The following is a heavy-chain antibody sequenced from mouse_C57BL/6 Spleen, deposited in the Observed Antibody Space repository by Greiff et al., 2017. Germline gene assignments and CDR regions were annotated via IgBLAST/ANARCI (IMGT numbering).Heavy chain of an antibody. Sequence: VHVKQSGAELVKPGASVKLSCTASGFNIKDYYMHWVKQRPEQGLEWIGRIDPEDGETKYAPKFQGKATITADTSSNTAYLQLSSLTSEDTAVYYCARDYDYGSSAFAYWGQGTLVTVSA. J-gene: IGHJ3*01. D-gene: IGHD1-1*01. CDR1: GFNIKDYY. CDR2: IDPEDGET. CDR3: ARDYDYGSSAFAY. V-gene: IGHV14-2*01.